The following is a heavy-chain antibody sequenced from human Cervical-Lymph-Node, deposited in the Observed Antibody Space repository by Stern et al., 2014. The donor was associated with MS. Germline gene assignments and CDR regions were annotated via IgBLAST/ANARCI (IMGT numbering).Heavy chain of an antibody. CDR3: TIGKFCSTTHCYFMDL. CDR1: GYSFRDYY. Sequence: QVQLVQSGAEVKRPGASVKVSCKASGYSFRDYYIHWVRQAPGQGLEWMGRINPYSGVAEYSQKFQGRVTMTRDTSVSSAYIELSRLTYDDTALFFCTIGKFCSTTHCYFMDLWGQGTLVTVSS. J-gene: IGHJ5*02. CDR2: INPYSGVA. D-gene: IGHD2-2*01. V-gene: IGHV1-2*06.